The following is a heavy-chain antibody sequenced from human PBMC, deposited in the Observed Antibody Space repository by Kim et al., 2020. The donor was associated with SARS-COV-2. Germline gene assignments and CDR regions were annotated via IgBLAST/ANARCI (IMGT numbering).Heavy chain of an antibody. D-gene: IGHD3-22*01. CDR2: ISYDGSNK. CDR3: AKDPYDSSGYRADYFDY. CDR1: GFTFSSYG. Sequence: GGSLRLSCAASGFTFSSYGMHWVRQAPGKGLEWVAVISYDGSNKYYADSVKGRFTISRDNSKNTLYLQMNSLRAEDTAVYYCAKDPYDSSGYRADYFDYWGQGTLVTVSS. V-gene: IGHV3-30*18. J-gene: IGHJ4*02.